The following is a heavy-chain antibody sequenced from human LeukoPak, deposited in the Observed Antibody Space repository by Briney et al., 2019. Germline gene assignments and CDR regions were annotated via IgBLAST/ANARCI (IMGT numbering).Heavy chain of an antibody. D-gene: IGHD6-19*01. CDR1: GYTFTNYG. V-gene: IGHV1-18*01. J-gene: IGHJ4*02. CDR2: ISAYNGNT. Sequence: ASVTVSCKASGYTFTNYGISWVRQAPGQGLEWVGWISAYNGNTNYAQNLQDRVTMTTDTSTSAAYMELRSLISDDTAVYYCAREGPVAVAGLDYWGQGTLVTVSS. CDR3: AREGPVAVAGLDY.